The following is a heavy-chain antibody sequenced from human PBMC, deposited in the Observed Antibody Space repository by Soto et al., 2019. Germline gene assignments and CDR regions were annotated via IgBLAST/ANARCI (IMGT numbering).Heavy chain of an antibody. V-gene: IGHV1-69*02. J-gene: IGHJ1*01. Sequence: QFQLVHSGAEVKKPGSSVKVSCKASGGTFSSYTISWVRQAPGQGLEWMGRIIPILGIANYAQKFQGRVTITAAKSTSTGYMELSSRRSEATAVYYCAVGDIVVVPAAIPAEYFQHWGQGTLVTVSS. D-gene: IGHD2-2*01. CDR2: IIPILGIA. CDR1: GGTFSSYT. CDR3: AVGDIVVVPAAIPAEYFQH.